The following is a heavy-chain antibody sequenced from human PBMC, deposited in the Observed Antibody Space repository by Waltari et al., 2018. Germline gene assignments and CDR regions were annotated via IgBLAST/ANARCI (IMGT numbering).Heavy chain of an antibody. CDR3: AREGGGGDAFDI. D-gene: IGHD3-16*01. CDR2: ISSSSYI. CDR1: GFTFSSYS. J-gene: IGHJ3*02. V-gene: IGHV3-21*01. Sequence: EVQLVESGGGLVKPGGSLRLSCAASGFTFSSYSMNWVRQAPGKGLEWVSSISSSSYIYYADSVKGRFTISRGNPKNSLYLQRKMLRAEDTAVYYCAREGGGGDAFDIWGQGTMVTVSS.